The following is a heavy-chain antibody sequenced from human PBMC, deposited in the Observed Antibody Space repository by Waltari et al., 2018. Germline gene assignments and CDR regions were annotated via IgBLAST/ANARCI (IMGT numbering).Heavy chain of an antibody. CDR1: GGSFSGYY. Sequence: QVQLQQWGAGLLKPSETLSLTCAVYGGSFSGYYWSWIRKPPGKGLEWIGEINHSGSTNYNPSLKSRVTISVDTSKNQFSLKLSSVTAADTAVYYCARGKTIFGVPTRDYWGQGTLVTVSS. CDR3: ARGKTIFGVPTRDY. CDR2: INHSGST. J-gene: IGHJ4*02. D-gene: IGHD3-3*01. V-gene: IGHV4-34*01.